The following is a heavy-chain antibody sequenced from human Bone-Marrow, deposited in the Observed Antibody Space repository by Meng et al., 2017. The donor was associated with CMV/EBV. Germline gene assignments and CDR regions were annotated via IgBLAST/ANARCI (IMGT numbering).Heavy chain of an antibody. CDR2: IYYSGST. CDR3: ARDIAYCSNTSCPPDF. J-gene: IGHJ4*02. D-gene: IGHD2-2*01. Sequence: SETLSLTCTVSGGSVSSGSYYWSWIRQPPGKGLEWIGYIYYSGSTNYNPSLKSRVTISVDTSKNQFSLKLSSVTAADTAVYYCARDIAYCSNTSCPPDFWGQGTLVTVSS. V-gene: IGHV4-61*01. CDR1: GGSVSSGSYY.